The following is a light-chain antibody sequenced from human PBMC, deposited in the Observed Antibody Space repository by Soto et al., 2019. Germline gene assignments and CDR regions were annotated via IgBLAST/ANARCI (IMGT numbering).Light chain of an antibody. CDR3: QQYGSSRT. J-gene: IGKJ1*01. V-gene: IGKV3-20*01. Sequence: EVVMTQSPGTLSVSLGESATLSCRASQSVDGYLAWYQQKPGQAPRLLIYGASSRATGIPDRFSGSGSGTDFTLTISRLEPEDFAVYYCQQYGSSRTFGQGTKVDIK. CDR1: QSVDGY. CDR2: GAS.